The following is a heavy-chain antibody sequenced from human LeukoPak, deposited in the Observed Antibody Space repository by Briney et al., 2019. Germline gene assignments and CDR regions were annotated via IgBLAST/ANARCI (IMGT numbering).Heavy chain of an antibody. CDR3: ARESAHCGGDCYDY. CDR2: ISSSEDTI. J-gene: IGHJ4*02. CDR1: GFTFSTYE. Sequence: GGSLRLSCAASGFTFSTYEMNWVRQAPGKGLEWISYISSSEDTIYYADSVMGRFTISRDNAKSSLFLQMNSLRVEDTAVYYCARESAHCGGDCYDYWGQGTLVTVSS. D-gene: IGHD2-21*01. V-gene: IGHV3-48*03.